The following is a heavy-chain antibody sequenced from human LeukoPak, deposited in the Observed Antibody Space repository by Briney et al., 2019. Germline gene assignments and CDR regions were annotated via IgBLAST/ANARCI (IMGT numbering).Heavy chain of an antibody. Sequence: GGSLRLSCAASGFTFSTYWMHWVRQAPGKGLVWVSRINSDGTNTLYADSVKGRFSISRDNAENTLYLQMNSLRAEDTALYYCARGSAALDYWGQGTLVTVSS. J-gene: IGHJ4*02. CDR1: GFTFSTYW. CDR3: ARGSAALDY. D-gene: IGHD2-2*01. V-gene: IGHV3-74*01. CDR2: INSDGTNT.